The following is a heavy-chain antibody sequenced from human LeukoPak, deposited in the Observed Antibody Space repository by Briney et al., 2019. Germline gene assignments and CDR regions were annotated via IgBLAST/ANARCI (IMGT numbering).Heavy chain of an antibody. CDR1: GLTFRSYW. J-gene: IGHJ3*02. Sequence: GGSLRLSCAASGLTFRSYWMSWVRQAPGKGLEWVANIKQDGSEKFYVDSVKGRFTISRDNSKNTLYLQMNSLRAEDTAVYYCARDGYSYDAFDIWGQGTMVTVSS. CDR2: IKQDGSEK. V-gene: IGHV3-7*01. D-gene: IGHD5-18*01. CDR3: ARDGYSYDAFDI.